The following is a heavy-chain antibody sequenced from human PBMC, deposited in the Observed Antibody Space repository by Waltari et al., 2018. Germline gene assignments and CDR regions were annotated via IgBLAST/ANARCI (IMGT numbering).Heavy chain of an antibody. V-gene: IGHV1-2*02. CDR2: INPNSGGT. Sequence: QVQLVQSGAEVKKPGASVKVSCKASGYTFIGSYMHWVRQAPGQGLEWMGWINPNSGGTNYAQKFQGRVTMTRDPSISTAYMELSSLRSDDTAMYYWSRDDDYDSSGYFATFYGMDVWGQGTTVTVSS. D-gene: IGHD3-22*01. J-gene: IGHJ6*02. CDR1: GYTFIGSY. CDR3: SRDDDYDSSGYFATFYGMDV.